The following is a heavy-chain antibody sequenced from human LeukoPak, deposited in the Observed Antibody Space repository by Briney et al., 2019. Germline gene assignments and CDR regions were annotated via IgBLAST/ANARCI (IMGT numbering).Heavy chain of an antibody. J-gene: IGHJ6*02. CDR2: ISWNSGSI. CDR1: GFTFDDYA. V-gene: IGHV3-9*01. CDR3: AKDHPRWLPDYYYGMDV. D-gene: IGHD4-17*01. Sequence: PGGSLRLSCAASGFTFDDYAMHWVRQAPGKGLEWVSGISWNSGSIGYADSVKGRFTISRDNAKNSLYLQMNSLRAEDTAVYYCAKDHPRWLPDYYYGMDVWGQGTTVTVSS.